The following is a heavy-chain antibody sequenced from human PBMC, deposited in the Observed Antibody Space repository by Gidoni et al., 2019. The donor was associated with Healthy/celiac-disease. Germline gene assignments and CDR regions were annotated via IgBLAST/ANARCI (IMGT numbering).Heavy chain of an antibody. J-gene: IGHJ3*02. D-gene: IGHD2-2*01. CDR2: IKQDGSEK. Sequence: EVQLVESGGGLVQPGGSLRLPCAASGFPFSSYWMSWVRQAPGKGLEWVANIKQDGSEKYYVDSVKGRFTISRDNAKNSLYLQMNSLRAEDTAVYYCARDYLVVPAAPLKEAFDIWGQGTMVTVSS. V-gene: IGHV3-7*03. CDR1: GFPFSSYW. CDR3: ARDYLVVPAAPLKEAFDI.